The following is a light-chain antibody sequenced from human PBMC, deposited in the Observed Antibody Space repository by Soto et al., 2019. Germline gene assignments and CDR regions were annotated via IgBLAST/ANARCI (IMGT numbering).Light chain of an antibody. CDR3: QQRNNWPWT. J-gene: IGKJ1*01. CDR2: EGS. Sequence: IVLTQSPGTLPVSPGETATLSCRDSQSVSSYLAWYQQEDGQAPSLLIYEGSNRATGIPTRFSGSGAGTDFTRTISGLEPEDFAVDVCQQRNNWPWTFGQGTQVDIK. CDR1: QSVSSY. V-gene: IGKV3-11*01.